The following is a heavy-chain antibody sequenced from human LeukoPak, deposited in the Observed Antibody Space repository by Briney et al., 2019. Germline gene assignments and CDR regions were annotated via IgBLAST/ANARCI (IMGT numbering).Heavy chain of an antibody. CDR2: IHYSGST. J-gene: IGHJ3*02. D-gene: IGHD4-17*01. CDR3: ANYGDYGTYAFDI. V-gene: IGHV4-30-4*01. Sequence: SETLSLTCTVSGGSNSSGDYYWSWIRLPPGKGLEWIGYIHYSGSTYYNPSLESRVSISVDTSKNQFFLKLSSVTAADTAVYYCANYGDYGTYAFDIWGQGTMVTVSS. CDR1: GGSNSSGDYY.